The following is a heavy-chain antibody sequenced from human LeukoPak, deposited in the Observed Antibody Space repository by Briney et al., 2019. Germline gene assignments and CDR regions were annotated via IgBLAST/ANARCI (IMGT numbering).Heavy chain of an antibody. J-gene: IGHJ4*02. Sequence: PGGSLRLSCAASGFTFSSYDMHWVRQAPGKGLEWVALTSYDGSNKYYADSVKGRFTISRDSSTNTLYLQMISLRAEDTAVYYCATNSVAATLEHWGQGTLVTVSS. CDR2: TSYDGSNK. CDR3: ATNSVAATLEH. V-gene: IGHV3-30*03. D-gene: IGHD2-15*01. CDR1: GFTFSSYD.